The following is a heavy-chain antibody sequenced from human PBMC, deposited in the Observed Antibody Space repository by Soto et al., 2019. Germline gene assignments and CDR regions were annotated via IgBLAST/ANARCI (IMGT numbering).Heavy chain of an antibody. CDR2: INAYNGNT. J-gene: IGHJ4*02. CDR3: VRVPTSFDY. V-gene: IGHV1-18*01. CDR1: GYTFTSYG. Sequence: QVQLVQSGAEVKKPGASVKVSCKASGYTFTSYGMHWVRQAPGQRLEWMGWINAYNGNTKYSQKIQGRVTMTTDTTTSMAFMRLRCQGSDVTDLDSSVRVPTSFDYWGQGTLVTVSS.